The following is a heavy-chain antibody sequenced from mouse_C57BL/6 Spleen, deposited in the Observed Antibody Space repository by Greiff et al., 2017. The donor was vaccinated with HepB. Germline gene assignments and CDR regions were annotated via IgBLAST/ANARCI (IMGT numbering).Heavy chain of an antibody. CDR1: GYAFSSSW. J-gene: IGHJ3*01. CDR2: IYPGDGDT. D-gene: IGHD2-4*01. V-gene: IGHV1-82*01. CDR3: ARSHYDYAFAY. Sequence: QVQLKESGPELVKPGASVKISCKASGYAFSSSWMNWVKQRPGKGLEWIGRIYPGDGDTNYNGKFKGKATLTADKASSTAYMQLSSLTSEDSAVYFGARSHYDYAFAYWGQGTLVTVSA.